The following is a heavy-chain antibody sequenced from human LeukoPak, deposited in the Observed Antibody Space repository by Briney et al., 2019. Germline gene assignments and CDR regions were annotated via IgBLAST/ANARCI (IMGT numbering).Heavy chain of an antibody. Sequence: PGRSLRLSCAASGFTFSSYGMHWVRQAPGKGLEWVAVISYDGSNKYYADSVKGRFTISSDNSKNTLYLQMNSLRAEDTAVYYCAKDQYSSGWYSDYWGQGTLVTVSS. CDR3: AKDQYSSGWYSDY. CDR2: ISYDGSNK. D-gene: IGHD6-19*01. CDR1: GFTFSSYG. V-gene: IGHV3-30*18. J-gene: IGHJ4*02.